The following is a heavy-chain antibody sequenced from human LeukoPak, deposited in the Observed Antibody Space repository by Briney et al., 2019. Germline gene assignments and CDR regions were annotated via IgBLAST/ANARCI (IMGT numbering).Heavy chain of an antibody. CDR2: IIPIFGTA. D-gene: IGHD6-19*01. V-gene: IGHV1-69*05. J-gene: IGHJ4*02. CDR1: GGTFSSYA. Sequence: SVKVSCKASGGTFSSYAISWVRQAPGRGLEWMGGIIPIFGTANYAQKFQGRVTITTDESTSTAYMELSSLRSEDTAVYYCARGKRAVAGTLGYWGQGTLVTVSS. CDR3: ARGKRAVAGTLGY.